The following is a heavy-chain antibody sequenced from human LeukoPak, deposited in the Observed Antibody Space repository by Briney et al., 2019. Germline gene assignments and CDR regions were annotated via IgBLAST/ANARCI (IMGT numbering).Heavy chain of an antibody. CDR1: GFSLRTSGGG. J-gene: IGHJ4*02. V-gene: IGHV2-5*01. CDR3: AHSMIYVAPRVFDY. CDR2: IFWNDDE. D-gene: IGHD3/OR15-3a*01. Sequence: ESGPTLSHPTPTLTLTFTFSGFSLRTSGGGGGWVRQPPGKALEWLALIFWNDDEFYSPSLKTRLTITKDTSKNQVVLTMINVDPVDTATYHCAHSMIYVAPRVFDYWGPGTLVTVSS.